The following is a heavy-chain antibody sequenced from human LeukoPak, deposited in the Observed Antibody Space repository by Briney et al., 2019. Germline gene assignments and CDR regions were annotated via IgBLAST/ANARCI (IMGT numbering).Heavy chain of an antibody. V-gene: IGHV1-2*02. CDR2: ISPNSDAS. CDR1: GYTFTGYY. J-gene: IGHJ4*02. Sequence: ASVKVSCKASGYTFTGYYMHWVRQAPGQGPEWMGWISPNSDASNQAEKFQGRVTMTRDTSISTVYMELGRLTSDDTAVYYCARAPAPIKYNMDYWGQGTLVTVSS. D-gene: IGHD1-14*01. CDR3: ARAPAPIKYNMDY.